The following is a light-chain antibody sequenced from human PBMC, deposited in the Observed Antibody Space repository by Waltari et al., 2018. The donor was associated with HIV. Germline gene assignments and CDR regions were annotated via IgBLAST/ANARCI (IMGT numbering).Light chain of an antibody. J-gene: IGLJ2*01. CDR3: QVWDGRGDPVI. CDR1: NIAATKS. V-gene: IGLV3-21*02. CDR2: EDR. Sequence: SYVLTQPPSVSVAPGQTARIPCGGNNIAATKSVHWYRLNPCQDPVVVIYEDRDRPSGIPDRFSGSSSGDTATLTISRAEAGDEADYYCQVWDGRGDPVIFGGGTKLAVV.